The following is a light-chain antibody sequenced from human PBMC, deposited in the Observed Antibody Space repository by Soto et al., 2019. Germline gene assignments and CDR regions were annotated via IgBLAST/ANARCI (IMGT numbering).Light chain of an antibody. Sequence: QSVLTQPPSVSGAPGQRVTISCTGSSSNIGAGYDVHWYQQLPGTAPKLLIYGTSNRPSGVPDRFSGSKSVTSSSLAITGLQAEDEADYYCQSYDSSLSRVFGGGTKLTVL. CDR3: QSYDSSLSRV. V-gene: IGLV1-40*01. J-gene: IGLJ2*01. CDR2: GTS. CDR1: SSNIGAGYD.